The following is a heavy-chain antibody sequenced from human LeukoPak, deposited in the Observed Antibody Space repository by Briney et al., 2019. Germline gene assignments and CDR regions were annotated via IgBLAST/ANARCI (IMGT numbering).Heavy chain of an antibody. Sequence: SETLSLTCTVSAGSINDYYWSWIRQPPGKGLEWIGYIYYSGSTNYNPSLKSRVTISVDTSKKQVSLNLSSVTAADTAVYYCARVAARYVGMDVWGQGTTVTVSS. V-gene: IGHV4-59*01. D-gene: IGHD6-6*01. CDR1: AGSINDYY. CDR2: IYYSGST. CDR3: ARVAARYVGMDV. J-gene: IGHJ6*02.